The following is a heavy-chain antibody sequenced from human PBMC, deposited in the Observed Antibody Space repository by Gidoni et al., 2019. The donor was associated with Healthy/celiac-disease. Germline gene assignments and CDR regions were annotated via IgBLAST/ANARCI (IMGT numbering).Heavy chain of an antibody. CDR1: GGSFSGYY. D-gene: IGHD4-17*01. CDR3: ARGPADYGDYEGFFDY. V-gene: IGHV4-34*01. CDR2: IHHSGST. Sequence: QVQLQQWGAGLWKPSETLSLTCAVYGGSFSGYYWGWIRQPPGKGLEWCGEIHHSGSTNYHPSLTSRVTISVDTSKNQFSLKLSSVTAADTAVYYCARGPADYGDYEGFFDYWGQGTLVTVSS. J-gene: IGHJ4*02.